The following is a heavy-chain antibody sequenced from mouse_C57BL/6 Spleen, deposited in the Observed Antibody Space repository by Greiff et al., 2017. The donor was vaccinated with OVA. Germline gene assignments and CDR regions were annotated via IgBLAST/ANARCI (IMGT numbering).Heavy chain of an antibody. Sequence: EVQRVESGPGLVKPSQSLSLTCSVTGYSITSGYYWNWIRQFPGNKLEWMGYISYDGSNNYNPSLKNRISITRDTSKNQFFLKLNSVTTEDTATYYCARGGDYDYDFDYWGQGTTLTVSS. CDR2: ISYDGSN. D-gene: IGHD2-4*01. CDR3: ARGGDYDYDFDY. V-gene: IGHV3-6*01. J-gene: IGHJ2*01. CDR1: GYSITSGYY.